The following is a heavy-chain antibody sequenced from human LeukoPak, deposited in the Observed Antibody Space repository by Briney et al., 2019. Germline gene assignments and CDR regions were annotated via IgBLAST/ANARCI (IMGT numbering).Heavy chain of an antibody. J-gene: IGHJ6*03. Sequence: SETLSLTCTVSGGSISSYYWGWIRQPPGKGLEWIGSIYYSGSTYYNPSLKSRVTISVDTSKNQFSLKLSSVTAADTAVYYCVLDHYYYYYMDVWGKGTTVTVSS. CDR3: VLDHYYYYYMDV. V-gene: IGHV4-39*01. D-gene: IGHD1-1*01. CDR2: IYYSGST. CDR1: GGSISSYY.